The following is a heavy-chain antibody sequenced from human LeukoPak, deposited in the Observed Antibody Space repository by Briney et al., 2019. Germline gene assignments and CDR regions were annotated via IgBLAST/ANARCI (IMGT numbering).Heavy chain of an antibody. D-gene: IGHD1-26*01. CDR3: ARGGPVIVGASGAFDI. CDR2: ISAYNGNT. Sequence: ASVKVSFKASGYTFTSYGISWVRQAPGQGREWMGWISAYNGNTNYAQKLQGRVTITTDTSTSTAYMELRSLRSDDTAVYYCARGGPVIVGASGAFDIWGQGTMVTVSS. V-gene: IGHV1-18*04. J-gene: IGHJ3*02. CDR1: GYTFTSYG.